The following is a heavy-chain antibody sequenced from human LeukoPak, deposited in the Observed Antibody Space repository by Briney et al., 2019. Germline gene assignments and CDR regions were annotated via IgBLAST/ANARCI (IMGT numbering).Heavy chain of an antibody. CDR3: ARIVGGDFWSGLPGDAFDT. J-gene: IGHJ3*02. V-gene: IGHV5-51*01. CDR2: IFPGDSDT. D-gene: IGHD3-3*01. Sequence: EALKISCKGFWYSFSSYWIGWGGQKPGERLGWMGDIFPGDSDTRYSPSFQGQVTISADKSISTAYLQWSSLKASDTAMYYCARIVGGDFWSGLPGDAFDTWGQGTMVTVSS. CDR1: WYSFSSYW.